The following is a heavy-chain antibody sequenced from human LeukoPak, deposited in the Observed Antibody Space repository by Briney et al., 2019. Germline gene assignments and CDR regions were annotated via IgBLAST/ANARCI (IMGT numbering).Heavy chain of an antibody. CDR3: ARVTYSRSPGAFDI. D-gene: IGHD6-13*01. Sequence: KPSETLSLTCAVYGGSFSGYYWSWIRQPPGKGLEWIGEINHSGSTNYNPSLKSRVTISVDTSKNQFSLKLSSVTAADTAVYYCARVTYSRSPGAFDIWGQGTMVTVSS. V-gene: IGHV4-34*01. CDR2: INHSGST. J-gene: IGHJ3*02. CDR1: GGSFSGYY.